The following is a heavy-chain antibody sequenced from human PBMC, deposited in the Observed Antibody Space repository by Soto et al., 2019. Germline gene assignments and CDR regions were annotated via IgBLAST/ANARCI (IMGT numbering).Heavy chain of an antibody. V-gene: IGHV4-28*01. Sequence: SETLSLTCAVPGYSISSDNWWGWIRQPPGKGLEWIGYIFYTGTTYYNLSLKSRVTMSVDTAKDQFSLKLSSVTAADTAVYYCARTSRLNTGHLDYWGQGTLVTLSS. CDR1: GYSISSDNW. J-gene: IGHJ4*02. CDR3: ARTSRLNTGHLDY. D-gene: IGHD2-8*02. CDR2: IFYTGTT.